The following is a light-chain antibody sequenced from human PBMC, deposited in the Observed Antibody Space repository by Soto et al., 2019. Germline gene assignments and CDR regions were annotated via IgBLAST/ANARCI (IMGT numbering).Light chain of an antibody. CDR2: GAS. CDR3: QQYAASPRT. V-gene: IGKV3-20*01. CDR1: QSVSNNY. Sequence: EVVLTQSPGTLSLSPRERATLSCRASQSVSNNYLAWYQHKPGQAPRLLIYGASNRAPGMPDRFSGSGSGPDFTLTISRLEPEDVAVYYCQQYAASPRTFGQGTLVEVK. J-gene: IGKJ1*01.